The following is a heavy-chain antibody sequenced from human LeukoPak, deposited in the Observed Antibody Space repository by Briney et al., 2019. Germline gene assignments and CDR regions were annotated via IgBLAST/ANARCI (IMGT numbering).Heavy chain of an antibody. V-gene: IGHV4-59*12. CDR1: GGSISSYY. CDR3: ARGTMDIYYYYYMDV. J-gene: IGHJ6*03. D-gene: IGHD4/OR15-4a*01. CDR2: IYYSGST. Sequence: PSETLSLTCTVSGGSISSYYWSWIRQPPGKGLEWIGYIYYSGSTNYNPSLKSRVTISVDTSKNQFSLKLSSVTAADTAVYYCARGTMDIYYYYYMDVWGKGTTVTVSS.